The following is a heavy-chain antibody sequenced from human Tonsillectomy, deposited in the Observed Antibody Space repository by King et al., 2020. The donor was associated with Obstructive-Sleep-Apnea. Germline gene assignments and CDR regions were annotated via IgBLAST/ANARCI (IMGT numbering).Heavy chain of an antibody. CDR3: ARAPVDGGTSVFDH. V-gene: IGHV4-30-4*01. J-gene: IGHJ4*02. CDR2: IYYSGST. Sequence: VQLQESGPGLVKPSQTLSLTCTFSGGSISSGDYYWNWIRQPPGKGLEWIGYIYYSGSTYYNPSPKSRVTISEDTSKNQFSLKLTSVAAADTAVYYCARAPVDGGTSVFDHWGQGTLVTVSS. D-gene: IGHD2-15*01. CDR1: GGSISSGDYY.